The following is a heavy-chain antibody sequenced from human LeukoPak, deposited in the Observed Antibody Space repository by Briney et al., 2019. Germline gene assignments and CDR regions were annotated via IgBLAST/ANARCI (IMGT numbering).Heavy chain of an antibody. CDR2: LSGSDITT. D-gene: IGHD6-19*01. CDR3: AKGIYSSGWSYFDY. V-gene: IGHV3-23*01. Sequence: GGSLRLSCAASGFTFSNSAMSWVRQAPGKGLEWVSTLSGSDITTYYADSVKGRFTISRDNSKNTPYLQMNSLRAEDTAVYYCAKGIYSSGWSYFDYWGHGTLVTVSS. J-gene: IGHJ4*01. CDR1: GFTFSNSA.